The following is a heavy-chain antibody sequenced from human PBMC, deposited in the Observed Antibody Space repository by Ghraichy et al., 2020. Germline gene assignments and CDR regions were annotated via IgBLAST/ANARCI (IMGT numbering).Heavy chain of an antibody. J-gene: IGHJ6*02. CDR1: GFTFSSYA. CDR3: AADSSPHMDYYYYGMDV. V-gene: IGHV3-23*01. CDR2: ISGSGGST. Sequence: GGSLRLSCAASGFTFSSYAMSWVRQAPGKGLEWVSAISGSGGSTYYADSVKGRFTISRDNSKNTLYLQMNSLRAEDTAVYYCAADSSPHMDYYYYGMDVWGQGTTVTVSS.